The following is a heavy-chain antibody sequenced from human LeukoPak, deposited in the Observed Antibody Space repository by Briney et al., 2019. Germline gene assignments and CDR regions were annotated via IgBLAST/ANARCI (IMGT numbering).Heavy chain of an antibody. Sequence: PGGSLLLSCAASGFTFSSYWMHWVRQAPGKGLVWVSRINSDGSSISYADSVKGRFTISRDNAKNTLYLQMNSLRAEDTAGYYCALGVGAPVDYWGQGTLVTVSS. D-gene: IGHD1-26*01. CDR2: INSDGSSI. CDR3: ALGVGAPVDY. V-gene: IGHV3-74*01. CDR1: GFTFSSYW. J-gene: IGHJ4*02.